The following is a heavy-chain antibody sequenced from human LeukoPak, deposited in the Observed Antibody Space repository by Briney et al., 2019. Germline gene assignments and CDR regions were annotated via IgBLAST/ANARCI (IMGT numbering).Heavy chain of an antibody. CDR1: GFTFSSYG. V-gene: IGHV3-30*18. D-gene: IGHD4-17*01. Sequence: GGSLRLSCAASGFTFSSYGMHWVRQAPGKGLEWVAGISSDGSNKYYAESVKGRLTISRDNSKNTLYLQMNSLRAEDTAVYYCAKDRDYGDYYYYYGMDVWGKGTAVTVSS. CDR3: AKDRDYGDYYYYYGMDV. CDR2: ISSDGSNK. J-gene: IGHJ6*04.